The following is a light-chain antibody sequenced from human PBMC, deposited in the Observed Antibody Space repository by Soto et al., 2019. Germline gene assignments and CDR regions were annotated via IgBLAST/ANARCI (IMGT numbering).Light chain of an antibody. Sequence: QSVLTQPASVSGSPGQSITISCIGTNSDVGHYNFVSWYQQHPGKAPKLLISEVTNRPSGISNRFSGSKSGYTASLTISGLQAEDESDYHCSSYTTASTWVFGGGTKLTVL. CDR1: NSDVGHYNF. V-gene: IGLV2-14*01. CDR2: EVT. J-gene: IGLJ3*02. CDR3: SSYTTASTWV.